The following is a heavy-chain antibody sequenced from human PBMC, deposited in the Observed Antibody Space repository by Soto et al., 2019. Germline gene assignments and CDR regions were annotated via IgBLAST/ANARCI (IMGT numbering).Heavy chain of an antibody. J-gene: IGHJ4*02. D-gene: IGHD4-17*01. CDR2: ISSSSYI. V-gene: IGHV3-21*01. CDR3: ARVETTVTTSYLFDY. CDR1: GFTFSSYS. Sequence: EVQLVESGGGLVKPGGSLRLSCAASGFTFSSYSMNWVRQAPGKGLEWVSSISSSSYIYYADSVKGRFTISRDNAKNSLYLQMNSLRAEDTAVYYCARVETTVTTSYLFDYWGQGTLVTVSS.